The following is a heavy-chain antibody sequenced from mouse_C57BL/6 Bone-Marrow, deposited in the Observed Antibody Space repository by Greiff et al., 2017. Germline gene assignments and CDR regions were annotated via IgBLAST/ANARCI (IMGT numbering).Heavy chain of an antibody. CDR2: IYPGGGYT. CDR1: GYTFTNYW. D-gene: IGHD3-3*01. Sequence: LVESGAELVRPGTSVKMSCKASGYTFTNYWIGWAKQRPGHGLEWIGDIYPGGGYTNYNEKFKGKATLTADKSSSTAYMQFSSLTSEDSAIYYCARKGPRDYWGQGTSVTVSS. V-gene: IGHV1-63*01. J-gene: IGHJ4*01. CDR3: ARKGPRDY.